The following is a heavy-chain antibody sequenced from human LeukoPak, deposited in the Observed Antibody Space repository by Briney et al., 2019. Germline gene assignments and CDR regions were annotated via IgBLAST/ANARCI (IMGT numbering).Heavy chain of an antibody. Sequence: PGGSLRLSCAASGFTFSSYWMSWVRQAPGKGLEWVANIKQDGSEKYYVDSVKGRFTISRDNAKNSLYLQMNSLRAEDTAVYYCARDYCSGGSCYTPFDYWGQGTLVTVSS. D-gene: IGHD2-15*01. CDR3: ARDYCSGGSCYTPFDY. V-gene: IGHV3-7*01. CDR2: IKQDGSEK. J-gene: IGHJ4*02. CDR1: GFTFSSYW.